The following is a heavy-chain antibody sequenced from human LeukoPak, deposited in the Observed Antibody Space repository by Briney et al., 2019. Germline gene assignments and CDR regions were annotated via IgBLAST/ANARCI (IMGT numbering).Heavy chain of an antibody. J-gene: IGHJ4*02. D-gene: IGHD6-13*01. CDR2: ISAYNDNT. CDR1: GYTFASYG. V-gene: IGHV1-18*01. Sequence: GASVKVSCKASGYTFASYGIYWVRQAPGQGLEWMGWISAYNDNTKYAQKFQGRVTMTRDTSISTAYMELSRLRSDDTAVYYCAREKQQLVIGEGIDYWGQGTLVTVSS. CDR3: AREKQQLVIGEGIDY.